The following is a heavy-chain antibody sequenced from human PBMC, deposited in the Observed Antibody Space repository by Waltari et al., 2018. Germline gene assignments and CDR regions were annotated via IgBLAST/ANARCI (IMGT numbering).Heavy chain of an antibody. CDR2: SSPILGRA. CDR1: GGTFSSYA. Sequence: QVQLVQSGAEVKKPGSSVKVSCKASGGTFSSYAISWVRQAPGQGREWMGRSSPILGRANYAQKFQGRVTITADKSTSTAYMELSSLRSEDTAVYYCASDFWSGSVNYYYGMDVWGQGTTVTVSS. CDR3: ASDFWSGSVNYYYGMDV. D-gene: IGHD3-3*01. J-gene: IGHJ6*02. V-gene: IGHV1-69*04.